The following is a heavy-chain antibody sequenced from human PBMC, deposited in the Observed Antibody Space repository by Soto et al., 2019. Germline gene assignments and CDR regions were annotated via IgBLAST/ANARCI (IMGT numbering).Heavy chain of an antibody. CDR3: ARDSSWNDDTYYYYDYGVDV. V-gene: IGHV3-21*01. CDR1: GFTFGRYS. D-gene: IGHD1-1*01. CDR2: ISSSSTYR. J-gene: IGHJ6*02. Sequence: EVQLVESGGGLVKPGGSLRLSCAASGFTFGRYSINWVRQAPGKGLEWVSSISSSSTYRNYADSVKGRFTISRDNAKNSLYLQMNSLRAEDTAVYDCARDSSWNDDTYYYYDYGVDVWGQGTTVTVSS.